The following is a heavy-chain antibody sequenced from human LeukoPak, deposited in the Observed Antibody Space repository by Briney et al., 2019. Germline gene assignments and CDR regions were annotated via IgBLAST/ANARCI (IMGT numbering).Heavy chain of an antibody. V-gene: IGHV1-2*02. CDR1: GYTFTGYY. CDR2: INPNSGGT. Sequence: ASVKVSSKASGYTFTGYYMHWVRQAPGQGLEWMGWINPNSGGTNYAQKFQGRVTMTRDTSISTAYMELSRLRSDDTAVYYCARLTYYDFWSGYNYAFDIWGQGTMVTVSS. J-gene: IGHJ3*02. D-gene: IGHD3-3*01. CDR3: ARLTYYDFWSGYNYAFDI.